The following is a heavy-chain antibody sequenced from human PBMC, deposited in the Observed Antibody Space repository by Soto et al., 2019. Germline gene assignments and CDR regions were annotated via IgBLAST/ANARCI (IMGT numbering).Heavy chain of an antibody. D-gene: IGHD1-26*01. Sequence: ASVKVSCKASRYTFTNFYIHWLRQAPGQGLEWMGIINPSGGSTTYPQKFQGRVTMTRDTSTSTVHMELITLRSEDTAVYYCARSKVGRPLDVWGPGTTVTVCS. CDR2: INPSGGST. V-gene: IGHV1-46*01. CDR1: RYTFTNFY. CDR3: ARSKVGRPLDV. J-gene: IGHJ6*02.